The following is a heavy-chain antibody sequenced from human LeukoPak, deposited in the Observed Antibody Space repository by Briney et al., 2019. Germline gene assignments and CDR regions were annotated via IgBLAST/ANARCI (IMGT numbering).Heavy chain of an antibody. Sequence: PSETLSLTCSVSGVSITSHYWSWIRQPPGKGLEWIGYMYHTGSADYNPSLESRLTMSLDTSKSQFSLRLTSVTAADTAVYYCARDLQRLGCDSFDFRGQGRMVIVSS. CDR2: MYHTGSA. J-gene: IGHJ3*01. CDR3: ARDLQRLGCDSFDF. CDR1: GVSITSHY. D-gene: IGHD6-25*01. V-gene: IGHV4-59*11.